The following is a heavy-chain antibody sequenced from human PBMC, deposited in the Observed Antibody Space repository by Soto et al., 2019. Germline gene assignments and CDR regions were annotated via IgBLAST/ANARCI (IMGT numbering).Heavy chain of an antibody. D-gene: IGHD3-10*01. CDR2: INHSGST. CDR1: GGSFSGYY. Sequence: SETLSLTCAVYGGSFSGYYWSWIRQPPGKGLEWIGEINHSGSTNYNPSLKSRVTISVDTSKNQFSLKLSSVTAADTAVYYCARERGVLLWFGANHWFDPWGQGTLVTVS. CDR3: ARERGVLLWFGANHWFDP. V-gene: IGHV4-34*01. J-gene: IGHJ5*02.